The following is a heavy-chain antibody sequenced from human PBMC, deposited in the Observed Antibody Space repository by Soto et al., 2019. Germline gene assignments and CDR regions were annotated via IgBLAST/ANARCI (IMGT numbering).Heavy chain of an antibody. Sequence: AETLSLTCTVSGGSISSYYWSWIRQPPGKGLEWIGYIYYSGSTNYNPSLKSRVTISVDTSKNQVSLKLSTVTAADTAVYYCASLRVGATPEGNWFDPWGQGTLVTVLL. CDR3: ASLRVGATPEGNWFDP. V-gene: IGHV4-59*08. J-gene: IGHJ5*02. CDR1: GGSISSYY. CDR2: IYYSGST. D-gene: IGHD1-26*01.